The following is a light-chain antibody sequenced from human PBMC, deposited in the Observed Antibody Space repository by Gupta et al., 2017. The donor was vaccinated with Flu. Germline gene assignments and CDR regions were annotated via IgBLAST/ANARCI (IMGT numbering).Light chain of an antibody. V-gene: IGLV3-19*01. CDR2: GEN. Sequence: SSELPQDPAVSVALGQTVRITCQGDRLRSYYASWYQQTPGQAPVLVIYGENKRPSGIPDRFSGSRSGNTASLTITGAQAEDEGDYYCNSRDSSGNHLWVFGGGTKLTVL. J-gene: IGLJ3*02. CDR1: RLRSYY. CDR3: NSRDSSGNHLWV.